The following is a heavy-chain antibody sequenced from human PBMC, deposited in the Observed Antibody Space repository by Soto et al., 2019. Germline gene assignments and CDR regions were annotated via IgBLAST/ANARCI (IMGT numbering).Heavy chain of an antibody. V-gene: IGHV4-61*01. Sequence: QVQLQESGPGLVKPSETLSLTCTVSGASVSSGNYYWSWIRQPPGKGLECIGYISYSGSTNYNPSLKSRVTIYIDTSKHQCSLKLSSVTAADTAVYYCARGSGSYYAYWGQGTLVTVSS. D-gene: IGHD1-26*01. CDR1: GASVSSGNYY. CDR2: ISYSGST. J-gene: IGHJ4*02. CDR3: ARGSGSYYAY.